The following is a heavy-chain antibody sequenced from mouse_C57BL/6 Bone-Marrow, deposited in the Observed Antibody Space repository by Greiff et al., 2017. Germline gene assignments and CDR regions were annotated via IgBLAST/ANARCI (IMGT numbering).Heavy chain of an antibody. V-gene: IGHV1-64*01. CDR1: GYTFTSYW. CDR2: IHTNSGST. CDR3: ARRGLRRYWYFDV. D-gene: IGHD2-4*01. Sequence: QVQLQQPGAELVKPGASVKLSCKASGYTFTSYWMHWVKQRPGQGLEWIGMIHTNSGSTNYNEKFKSKATLTVDKSSSTAYMQLSSLTSEGSAVYYCARRGLRRYWYFDVWGTGTTVTVSS. J-gene: IGHJ1*03.